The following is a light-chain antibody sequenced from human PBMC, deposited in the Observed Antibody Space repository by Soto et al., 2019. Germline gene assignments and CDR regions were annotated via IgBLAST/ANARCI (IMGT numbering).Light chain of an antibody. CDR2: VAS. Sequence: EIVLTQSPDTLCLSPGERATLSCRTSQSLSSNYLAWYQHKAGQAPRLLIYVASTRATGVPDRFSGSGSGTEFSLTISSLQSEDFAVYYCQQFNNRPPWTFGQGTKVDIK. CDR3: QQFNNRPPWT. J-gene: IGKJ1*01. CDR1: QSLSSN. V-gene: IGKV3-15*01.